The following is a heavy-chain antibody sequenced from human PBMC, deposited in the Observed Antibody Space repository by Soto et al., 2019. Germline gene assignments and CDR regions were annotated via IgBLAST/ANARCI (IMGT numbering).Heavy chain of an antibody. CDR2: IYYSGST. V-gene: IGHV4-59*01. CDR3: ARVPGP. CDR1: GGSISSYY. J-gene: IGHJ5*02. Sequence: NLSETLSLTCTVSGGSISSYYWSWIRQPPGKGLEWIGFIYYSGSTNHNPSLKSRVTISVDRSKNQFSLKLSSVTAADTAVYYCARVPGPWGQGTLVTVSS.